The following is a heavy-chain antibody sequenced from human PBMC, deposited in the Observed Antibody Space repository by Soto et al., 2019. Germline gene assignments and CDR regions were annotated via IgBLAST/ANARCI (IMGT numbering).Heavy chain of an antibody. V-gene: IGHV5-51*01. CDR1: GYSFTSYW. CDR3: ARGYSSSWYAEAIDY. J-gene: IGHJ4*02. CDR2: IYPGDSDT. D-gene: IGHD6-13*01. Sequence: VEPLNISCSCSGYSFTSYWIVWVRQMPGKGLEWMGIIYPGDSDTRYSPSFQGQVTISADKSISTAYLQWSSLKASDTAMYYCARGYSSSWYAEAIDYWGQGTLVTVSS.